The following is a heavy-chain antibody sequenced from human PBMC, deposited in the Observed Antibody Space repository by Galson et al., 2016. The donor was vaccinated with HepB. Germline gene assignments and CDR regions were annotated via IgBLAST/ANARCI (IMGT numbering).Heavy chain of an antibody. V-gene: IGHV1-8*01. CDR3: ARDHGIGGAVKC. Sequence: SVKVSCKASGYTFTDYDINWVRQATGQGLEWMGRMNPDRGDTASAQKFQGRLTMTSNTSTRTAYMELSSLRSEDTAVYYCARDHGIGGAVKCWGQGTRVTVSS. CDR2: MNPDRGDT. D-gene: IGHD6-19*01. J-gene: IGHJ4*02. CDR1: GYTFTDYD.